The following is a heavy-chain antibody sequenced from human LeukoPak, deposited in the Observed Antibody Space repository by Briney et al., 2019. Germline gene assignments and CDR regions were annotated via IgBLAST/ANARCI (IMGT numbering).Heavy chain of an antibody. D-gene: IGHD2-8*02. CDR1: GGSISSGGYS. Sequence: SGTLSLTCAVSGGSISSGGYSWSWIRQPPGKGLEWIGYIYHSGSTYYNPSLKSRVTISVDRSKNQFSLKLSSVTAADTAVYYCARVGTGEHFDYWGQGTLVTVSS. V-gene: IGHV4-30-2*01. CDR3: ARVGTGEHFDY. CDR2: IYHSGST. J-gene: IGHJ4*02.